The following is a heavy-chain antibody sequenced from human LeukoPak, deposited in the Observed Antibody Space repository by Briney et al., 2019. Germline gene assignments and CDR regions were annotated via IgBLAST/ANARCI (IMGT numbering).Heavy chain of an antibody. V-gene: IGHV1-18*01. D-gene: IGHD6-6*01. Sequence: ASVTVSFKASGYTFTSYGISWVRQAPGQGLEWMGWISAYNGNTNYAQKLQGRVTMTTDTSSSTAYMELRSLRSDDTAVYYCARVTVAARRFDYWGQGTLVTVSS. CDR3: ARVTVAARRFDY. CDR2: ISAYNGNT. J-gene: IGHJ4*02. CDR1: GYTFTSYG.